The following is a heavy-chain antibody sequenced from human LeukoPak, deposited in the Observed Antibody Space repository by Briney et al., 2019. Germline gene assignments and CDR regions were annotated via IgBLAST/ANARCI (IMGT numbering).Heavy chain of an antibody. Sequence: GGSLRLSCAASGFTFSSYGMHWVRQAPGKGLEWVAVIWYDGSNKYYADSVKGRFTISRDNSKNTLYLQMNSLRAEDTAAYYCARDTVRYCSGGSCSAPDYWGQGTLVTVSS. CDR3: ARDTVRYCSGGSCSAPDY. CDR1: GFTFSSYG. V-gene: IGHV3-33*01. D-gene: IGHD2-15*01. CDR2: IWYDGSNK. J-gene: IGHJ4*02.